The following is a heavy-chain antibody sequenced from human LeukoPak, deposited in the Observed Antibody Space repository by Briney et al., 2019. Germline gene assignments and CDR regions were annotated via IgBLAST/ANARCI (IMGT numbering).Heavy chain of an antibody. D-gene: IGHD6-13*01. CDR1: GGSVSSGSYY. J-gene: IGHJ5*02. CDR2: IYYSGST. Sequence: KPSETLSLTCTVSGGSVSSGSYYWGWIRQPPGKGLEWIGYIYYSGSTNYNPSLKSRVTISVDTSKNQFSLKLSSVTAADTAVSYCARGQQHYSPRGHWFDPWGQGTLVTVSS. V-gene: IGHV4-61*01. CDR3: ARGQQHYSPRGHWFDP.